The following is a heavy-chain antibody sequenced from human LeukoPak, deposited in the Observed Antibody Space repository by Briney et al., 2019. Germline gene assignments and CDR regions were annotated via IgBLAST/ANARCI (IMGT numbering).Heavy chain of an antibody. CDR3: AKGLGAARGTNAFDI. CDR2: ISGSGGST. D-gene: IGHD6-6*01. Sequence: GGSLRLSCAASGFTFSSYGMSWVRQAPGKGLEWVSAISGSGGSTYYADSVKGRFTISRDNAKNSLYLQMNSLRAEDMALYYCAKGLGAARGTNAFDIWGQGTMVTVSS. V-gene: IGHV3-23*01. CDR1: GFTFSSYG. J-gene: IGHJ3*02.